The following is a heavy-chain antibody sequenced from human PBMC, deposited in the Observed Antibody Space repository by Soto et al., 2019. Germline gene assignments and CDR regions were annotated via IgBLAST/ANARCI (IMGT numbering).Heavy chain of an antibody. D-gene: IGHD5-12*01. J-gene: IGHJ4*02. V-gene: IGHV4-59*01. CDR1: GGSISKYY. CDR2: SYYSGSP. CDR3: ARSRGYSCYDYGNFEY. Sequence: SETLSLTCTVSGGSISKYYWSWIRQPPGKGLEWIGYSYYSGSPNYNPSLKSRVTISVETSKNQFSLNLSSVTAADTAVYYCARSRGYSCYDYGNFEYWGQGTQVTVSS.